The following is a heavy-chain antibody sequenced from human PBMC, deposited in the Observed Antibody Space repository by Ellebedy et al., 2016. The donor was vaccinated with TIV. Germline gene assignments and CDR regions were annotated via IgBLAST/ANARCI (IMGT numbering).Heavy chain of an antibody. CDR3: ARATWGTAAAGIDY. Sequence: GGSLRLSXAASGFTFSSYWMSWVRQAPGKGLEWVANIKQDGSEKYYVDSVKGRFTISRDNAKNSLYLQMNSLRAEDTAVYYCARATWGTAAAGIDYWGQGTLVTVSS. J-gene: IGHJ4*02. CDR2: IKQDGSEK. CDR1: GFTFSSYW. V-gene: IGHV3-7*01. D-gene: IGHD6-13*01.